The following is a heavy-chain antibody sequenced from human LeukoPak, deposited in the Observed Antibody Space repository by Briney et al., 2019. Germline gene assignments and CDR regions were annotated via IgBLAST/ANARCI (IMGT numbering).Heavy chain of an antibody. CDR3: ARRLDYYDSSGFDY. Sequence: GASVKVSCKASGYTFTSYGISWVRQAPGQGLEWMGWISAYNGNTNYAQKLQGRVTMTTDTSPNTAYMELRSLRSDDTAVYYCARRLDYYDSSGFDYWGQGTLVTVSS. V-gene: IGHV1-18*01. J-gene: IGHJ4*02. CDR2: ISAYNGNT. D-gene: IGHD3-22*01. CDR1: GYTFTSYG.